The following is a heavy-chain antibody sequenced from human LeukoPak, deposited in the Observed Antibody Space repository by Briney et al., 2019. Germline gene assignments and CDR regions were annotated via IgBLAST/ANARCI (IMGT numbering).Heavy chain of an antibody. CDR2: ISSSSSYI. J-gene: IGHJ3*02. CDR3: ARALRVGGWDI. CDR1: GFTFSSYS. V-gene: IGHV3-21*01. D-gene: IGHD3-16*01. Sequence: GGSLRLSCAASGFTFSSYSMNWVRQAPGKGLEWVSSISSSSSYIYYADSVKGRFTISRDNAKNSLYLQMNSLRAEDTAVYYCARALRVGGWDIWGQGTMVTVSS.